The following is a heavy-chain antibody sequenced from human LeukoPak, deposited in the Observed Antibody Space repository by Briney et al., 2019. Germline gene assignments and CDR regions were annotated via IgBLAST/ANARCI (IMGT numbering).Heavy chain of an antibody. Sequence: SQTLSLTCTVSGGSISSGSYYWGWIRQPPGKGLEWIGSIYYSGSTYYNPSLKSRVTISVDTSKNQFSLKLSSVTAADTAVYYCASDAAIVFHLDYWGQGTLVTVSS. CDR2: IYYSGST. D-gene: IGHD3-22*01. J-gene: IGHJ4*02. V-gene: IGHV4-39*01. CDR1: GGSISSGSYY. CDR3: ASDAAIVFHLDY.